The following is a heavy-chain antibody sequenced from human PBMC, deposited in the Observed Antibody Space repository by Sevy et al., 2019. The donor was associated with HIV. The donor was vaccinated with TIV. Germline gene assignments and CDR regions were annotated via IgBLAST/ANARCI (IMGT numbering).Heavy chain of an antibody. J-gene: IGHJ5*02. CDR2: IYSSGTT. CDR1: GFDVSNNY. CDR3: ARDYSRRPGWFDX. V-gene: IGHV3-53*01. D-gene: IGHD6-13*01. Sequence: GGSLRLSCAGSGFDVSNNYMSWVRQAPGKGLEWVSIIYSSGTTYYADSVKGRFTISRDKSKNTVYLQMSSLRADDTAFYHCARDYSRRPGWFDXWGQGTLVTVSS.